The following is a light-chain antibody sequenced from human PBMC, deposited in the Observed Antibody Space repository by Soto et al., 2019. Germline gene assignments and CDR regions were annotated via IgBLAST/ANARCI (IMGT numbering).Light chain of an antibody. J-gene: IGLJ2*01. CDR3: AAWDVSLRGVV. Sequence: QSVLTQPPSASGTPGQRVTISCSGGSSNIGTNYVYWYNQLPGTAPKLLIYRNSQRPSGVPDRFSASKSGTSASLAISGLRAEDEADYYCAAWDVSLRGVVFGGGTKVTVL. CDR1: SSNIGTNY. V-gene: IGLV1-47*01. CDR2: RNS.